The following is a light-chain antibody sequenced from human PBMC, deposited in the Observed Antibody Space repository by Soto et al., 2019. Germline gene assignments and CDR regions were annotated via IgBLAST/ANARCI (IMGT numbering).Light chain of an antibody. CDR3: QQAYIFPIP. J-gene: IGKJ5*01. V-gene: IGKV1-39*01. Sequence: IQMTQSTSSLSSSVGDSVPIPCRASQSISTYLNWYQQKPGEAPKLLIFVASNLRSGVPSRFSGSGSGTDFTLTINSLQPEDFATYYCQQAYIFPIPFGQGTLL. CDR2: VAS. CDR1: QSISTY.